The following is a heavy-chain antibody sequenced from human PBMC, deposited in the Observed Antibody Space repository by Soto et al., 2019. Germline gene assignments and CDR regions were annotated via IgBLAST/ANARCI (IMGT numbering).Heavy chain of an antibody. Sequence: SQTLSLTCAISGDSVSSNSAAWNWIRQSPSRGLEWLGRTYYRSKWYNDYAVSVKSRITINPDTSKNQFSLQLNSVTPEDTAVYYCARENTMIVVVITTKGGDDAFDIWGQGTMVTVSS. D-gene: IGHD3-22*01. V-gene: IGHV6-1*01. CDR1: GDSVSSNSAA. J-gene: IGHJ3*02. CDR2: TYYRSKWYN. CDR3: ARENTMIVVVITTKGGDDAFDI.